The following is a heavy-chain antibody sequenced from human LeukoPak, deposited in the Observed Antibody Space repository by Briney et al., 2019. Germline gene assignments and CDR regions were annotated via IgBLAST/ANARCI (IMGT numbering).Heavy chain of an antibody. CDR2: ISAYNGNT. D-gene: IGHD4-17*01. CDR1: GYTFTSYG. J-gene: IGHJ3*02. Sequence: GASVKVSFKASGYTFTSYGISWVRQAPGQGLEWMGWISAYNGNTNYAQKLQGRVTMTTDTSTSTAYMELRSLRSDDTAVYYCARDEVSGVHPGYGDYENAFDIWGQGTMVTVSS. CDR3: ARDEVSGVHPGYGDYENAFDI. V-gene: IGHV1-18*01.